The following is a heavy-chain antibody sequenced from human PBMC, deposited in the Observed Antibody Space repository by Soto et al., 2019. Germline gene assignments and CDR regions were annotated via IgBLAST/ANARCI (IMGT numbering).Heavy chain of an antibody. CDR3: ARVMGYCSGGSCHALYGMDV. CDR1: GGSISSYY. V-gene: IGHV4-59*01. D-gene: IGHD2-15*01. Sequence: SETLSLTCTVSGGSISSYYWSWIRQPPGKGLEWIGYIYYSGSTNYNPSLKSRVTISVDTSKNQFSLKLSSVTAADTAVYYCARVMGYCSGGSCHALYGMDVWGQGTTVTVSS. CDR2: IYYSGST. J-gene: IGHJ6*02.